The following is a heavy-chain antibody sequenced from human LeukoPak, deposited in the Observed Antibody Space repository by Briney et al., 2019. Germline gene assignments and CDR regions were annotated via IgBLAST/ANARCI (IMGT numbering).Heavy chain of an antibody. CDR3: AGGYSYGLNYFDY. V-gene: IGHV4-30-2*01. J-gene: IGHJ4*02. CDR1: GGSISSGGYS. CDR2: IHHSGST. D-gene: IGHD5-18*01. Sequence: ASETLSLTCAVSGGSISSGGYSWSWIRQPPGKGLEWIGYIHHSGSTYYNPSLKSRVTISVDTSKNQFSLKLSSVTAADTAVYYCAGGYSYGLNYFDYWGQGALVTVSS.